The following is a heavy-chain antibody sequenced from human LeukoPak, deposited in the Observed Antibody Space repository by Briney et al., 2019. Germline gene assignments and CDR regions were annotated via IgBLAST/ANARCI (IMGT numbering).Heavy chain of an antibody. J-gene: IGHJ4*02. CDR2: ISSSSSYI. CDR3: ARDSASSGYSTDY. Sequence: PGGSLRLSCAASGFTFSSYSMNWVRQAPGKGLEWVSSISSSSSYIYYADSVKGRFTISRDNAKNSLYLQMNSLRAEDTAVYYCARDSASSGYSTDYWGQGTLVTVSS. D-gene: IGHD3-22*01. V-gene: IGHV3-21*01. CDR1: GFTFSSYS.